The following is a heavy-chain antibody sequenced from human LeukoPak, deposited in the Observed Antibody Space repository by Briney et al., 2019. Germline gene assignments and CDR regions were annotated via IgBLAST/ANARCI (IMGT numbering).Heavy chain of an antibody. J-gene: IGHJ4*02. CDR1: GFTFSSYS. V-gene: IGHV3-21*01. D-gene: IGHD3-22*01. CDR2: ISSSSSYI. CDR3: ASGIGSGYHQTDY. Sequence: GGSLRLSCAASGFTFSSYSMNWVRQAPGKGLEWVSSISSSSSYIYYADSVKGRFTISRDNAKNSLYLQMNSLRAEDTAVYYCASGIGSGYHQTDYWGQGTLVTVSS.